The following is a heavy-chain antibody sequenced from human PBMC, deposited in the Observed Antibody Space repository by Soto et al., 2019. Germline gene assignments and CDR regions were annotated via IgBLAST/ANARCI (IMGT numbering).Heavy chain of an antibody. CDR1: GGTFNTYA. CDR3: AFASKWELLGYFYGMDV. Sequence: SVKVSCKASGGTFNTYAFTWVRQAPGQGFEWMGGTIPPFNTPDYAQKFQGRLTITADESTSTVFLELSGLSSEDTAAYFCAFASKWELLGYFYGMDVWGHGTMVTVSS. V-gene: IGHV1-69*13. D-gene: IGHD1-26*01. CDR2: TIPPFNTP. J-gene: IGHJ6*02.